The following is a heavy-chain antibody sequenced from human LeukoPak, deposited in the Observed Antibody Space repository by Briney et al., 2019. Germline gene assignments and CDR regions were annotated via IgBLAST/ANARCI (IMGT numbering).Heavy chain of an antibody. J-gene: IGHJ6*03. V-gene: IGHV3-7*03. Sequence: GGSLRLSCAASGFTFSSYWMIWVRQPPGKGLEWVASIKQDGSENYYVDSVKGRFTISRDNAKNSLYLQMNSLRAEDTAVYYCTTDPTGGDLGGPDYYYYMDVWGKGTTVTVSS. CDR1: GFTFSSYW. CDR2: IKQDGSEN. CDR3: TTDPTGGDLGGPDYYYYMDV. D-gene: IGHD2-21*02.